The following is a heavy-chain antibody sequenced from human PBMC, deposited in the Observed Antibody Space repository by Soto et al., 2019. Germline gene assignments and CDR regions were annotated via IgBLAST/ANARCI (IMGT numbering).Heavy chain of an antibody. CDR3: VTTTEQGY. J-gene: IGHJ4*02. CDR1: GFTLSSSW. Sequence: EVQLVESGGGLVQPGGSLRLSCVAPGFTLSSSWMHWVRQAPGKGLEWVSGTNPAGSHTASADSVRGRFTISRDNAKNSLYLQMNSLRADDTAVYSCVTTTEQGYWGQGTPVTVSS. D-gene: IGHD4-17*01. V-gene: IGHV3-74*01. CDR2: TNPAGSHT.